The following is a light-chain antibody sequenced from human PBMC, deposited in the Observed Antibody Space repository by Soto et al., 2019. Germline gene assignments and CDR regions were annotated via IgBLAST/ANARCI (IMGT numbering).Light chain of an antibody. V-gene: IGLV3-1*01. CDR3: QAWDSSFVV. Sequence: SYELTQPPSVSVSPGQTASITCSGDKLGDKYACWYQQKPGQSPVLVIYQDSKRPSGIPERFSGYNSGNTATLTISGTQAMDEADYYCQAWDSSFVVFGGGTKVTVL. CDR1: KLGDKY. J-gene: IGLJ2*01. CDR2: QDS.